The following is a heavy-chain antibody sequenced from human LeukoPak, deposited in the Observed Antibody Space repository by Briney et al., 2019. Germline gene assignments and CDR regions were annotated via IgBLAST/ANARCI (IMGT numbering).Heavy chain of an antibody. V-gene: IGHV3-30-3*01. D-gene: IGHD6-13*01. CDR2: ISYDGSNK. CDR3: AKGLGAAAAGSYYYYYYMDV. Sequence: GGSLRLSCAASGFTFSCYAMHWVRQAPGKGLEWVAVISYDGSNKYYADSVKGRFTISRDNSKNTLYLQMNSLRAEDTAVYYCAKGLGAAAAGSYYYYYYMDVWGKGTTVTVSS. CDR1: GFTFSCYA. J-gene: IGHJ6*03.